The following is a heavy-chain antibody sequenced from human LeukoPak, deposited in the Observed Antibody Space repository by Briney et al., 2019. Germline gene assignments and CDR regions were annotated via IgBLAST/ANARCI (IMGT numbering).Heavy chain of an antibody. Sequence: GGSLRLSCAASGFTFSSYAMHWVRQAPGKGLEWVAVISYDGGNKYYADSVKGRFTISRDNSKNTLYLQMNSLRAEDTAVYYCARDGAPDRRGSWAYGMDVWGQGTTVTVSS. D-gene: IGHD5-12*01. V-gene: IGHV3-30-3*01. CDR2: ISYDGGNK. CDR3: ARDGAPDRRGSWAYGMDV. CDR1: GFTFSSYA. J-gene: IGHJ6*02.